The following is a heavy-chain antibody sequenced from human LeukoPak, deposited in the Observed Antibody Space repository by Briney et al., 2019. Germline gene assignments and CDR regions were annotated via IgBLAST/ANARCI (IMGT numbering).Heavy chain of an antibody. J-gene: IGHJ4*02. CDR2: ISYDGSNK. D-gene: IGHD2-2*01. Sequence: GASLRLSCAASGFTFSSYAMHWVRQAPGKGLERVAVISYDGSNKYYADSVKGRFTISRDNSKSTLYLQMNSLRAEDTAVYYCARDRGFDVVVPAALDYWGQGTLVTVSS. CDR1: GFTFSSYA. CDR3: ARDRGFDVVVPAALDY. V-gene: IGHV3-30-3*01.